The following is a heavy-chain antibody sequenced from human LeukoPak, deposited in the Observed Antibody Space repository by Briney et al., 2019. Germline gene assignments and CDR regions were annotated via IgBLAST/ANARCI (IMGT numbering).Heavy chain of an antibody. Sequence: GGSLRLSCAASGFTFSSYGMHWVRQAPGKGLEWVAVISYDGSNKYYADSVKGRFTISRDNSKNTLYLQMNSLRAEDTAVYYCAKVLPQGYSYGPFDYWGQGTLVTVSS. D-gene: IGHD5-18*01. CDR1: GFTFSSYG. J-gene: IGHJ4*02. V-gene: IGHV3-30*18. CDR3: AKVLPQGYSYGPFDY. CDR2: ISYDGSNK.